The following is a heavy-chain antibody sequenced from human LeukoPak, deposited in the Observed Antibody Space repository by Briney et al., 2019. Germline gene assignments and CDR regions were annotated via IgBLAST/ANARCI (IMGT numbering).Heavy chain of an antibody. J-gene: IGHJ4*02. CDR2: ISGSGGST. V-gene: IGHV3-23*01. D-gene: IGHD3-22*01. Sequence: GGSLRLSCAASGFTFSSYALSWVRQAPGKGLEWVSAISGSGGSTYYADSVKGRFTISRDNSKNTLYLQMNSLRAEDTAVYYCAKASYVPYYYDSSGYFDYWGQGTLVTVSS. CDR3: AKASYVPYYYDSSGYFDY. CDR1: GFTFSSYA.